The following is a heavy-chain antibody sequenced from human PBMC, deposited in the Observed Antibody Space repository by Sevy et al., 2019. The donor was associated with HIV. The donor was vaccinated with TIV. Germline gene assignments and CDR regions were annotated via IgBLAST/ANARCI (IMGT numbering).Heavy chain of an antibody. CDR1: GFTFGDHS. CDR2: IRSKPYAGTV. V-gene: IGHV3-49*03. D-gene: IGHD2-21*02. CDR3: SRARGGYGYFYYGLDV. J-gene: IGHJ6*02. Sequence: GGSLRLSCAASGFTFGDHSMIWFRQAPGKGLEWVGFIRSKPYAGTVEYAASVKGRFTISRDDSKSIVFLQMYSLKPDDTAVYYCSRARGGYGYFYYGLDVWGQGTTVTVSS.